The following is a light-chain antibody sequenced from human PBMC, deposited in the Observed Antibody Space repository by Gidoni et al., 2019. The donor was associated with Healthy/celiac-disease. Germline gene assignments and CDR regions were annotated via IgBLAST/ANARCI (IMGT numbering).Light chain of an antibody. Sequence: EIVMTQSPATLSVSPGERATLSCRASQSVSSNLAWYQQKPGQAPRLLIYGASTRATGIPARFSGSGSGTEFTLTISSLQSEDFAVYYCQRYNNWPRTFXQXTKVEIK. V-gene: IGKV3-15*01. J-gene: IGKJ1*01. CDR2: GAS. CDR1: QSVSSN. CDR3: QRYNNWPRT.